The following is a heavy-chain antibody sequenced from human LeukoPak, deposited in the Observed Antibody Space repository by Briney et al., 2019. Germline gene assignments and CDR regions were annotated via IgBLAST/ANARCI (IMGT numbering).Heavy chain of an antibody. CDR3: ARQGSIAVAANFDY. Sequence: PSETLSLTCAVYGGSFSGYYWSWIRQPPGKGLEWIGEINHSGSTNYNPSLKSRVTISVDTSKNQFSLKLSSVTAADTAVYYCARQGSIAVAANFDYWGQGTLVTVSS. CDR2: INHSGST. J-gene: IGHJ4*02. D-gene: IGHD6-19*01. CDR1: GGSFSGYY. V-gene: IGHV4-34*01.